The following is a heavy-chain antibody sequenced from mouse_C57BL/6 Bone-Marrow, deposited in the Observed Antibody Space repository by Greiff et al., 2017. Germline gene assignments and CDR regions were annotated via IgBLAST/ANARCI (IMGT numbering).Heavy chain of an antibody. D-gene: IGHD1-1*01. CDR3: TTGLYDSGPYWDFDV. CDR1: GFNIKDDY. Sequence: DVKLVESGAELVRPGASVKLSCTASGFNIKDDYMHWVKQRPEQGLEWIGWIDPENGDTEYASKFQGKATITAETSSNTAYLQLSRLTSAETAAYYYTTGLYDSGPYWDFDVWGTGTAVTVSS. V-gene: IGHV14-4*01. CDR2: IDPENGDT. J-gene: IGHJ1*03.